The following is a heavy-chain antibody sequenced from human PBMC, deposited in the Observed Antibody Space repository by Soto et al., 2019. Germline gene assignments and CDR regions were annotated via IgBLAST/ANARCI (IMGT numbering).Heavy chain of an antibody. D-gene: IGHD2-21*02. CDR2: ISAYNGNT. Sequence: GASVKVSCKASGYTFTSYGISWVRQAPGQGLEWMGWISAYNGNTNYAQKLQGRVTMTTDTSTSTAYMELRSLRSDDTAVYYCARETVVVTARGPFDYWRQGTLVTVSS. V-gene: IGHV1-18*04. J-gene: IGHJ4*02. CDR3: ARETVVVTARGPFDY. CDR1: GYTFTSYG.